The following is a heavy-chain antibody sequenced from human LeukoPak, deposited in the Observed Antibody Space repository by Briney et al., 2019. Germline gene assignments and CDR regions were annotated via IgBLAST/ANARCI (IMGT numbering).Heavy chain of an antibody. CDR2: IKSKTDGGTV. CDR3: TTDPGDYEIY. Sequence: GGSLRLSCAASGLTFRNAWMSWVRQAPGKGLEWVCRIKSKTDGGTVDYAPPVKGRFTISRDDSRNTLSLEMNFLKIEDTAVYYCTTDPGDYEIYWGQGTLVTVSS. J-gene: IGHJ4*02. D-gene: IGHD4-17*01. V-gene: IGHV3-15*01. CDR1: GLTFRNAW.